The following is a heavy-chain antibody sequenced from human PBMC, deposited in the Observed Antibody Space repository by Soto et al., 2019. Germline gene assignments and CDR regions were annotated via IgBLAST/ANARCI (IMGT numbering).Heavy chain of an antibody. CDR3: VRSPAAFHGMDV. J-gene: IGHJ6*02. CDR2: VNSKVGSR. D-gene: IGHD2-2*01. CDR1: GYTFTSYN. Sequence: QVQLVQSGAEVKKPGASVKVSCKTSGYTFTSYNMHWVRQAPGQGLEWMGMVNSKVGSRRYAKKFQGRATMTRDTSTSTVYMELSNLRSEDTAVYYCVRSPAAFHGMDVWGHGTTVTVSS. V-gene: IGHV1-46*01.